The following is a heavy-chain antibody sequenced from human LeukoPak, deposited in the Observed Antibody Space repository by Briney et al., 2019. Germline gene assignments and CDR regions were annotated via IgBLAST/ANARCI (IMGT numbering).Heavy chain of an antibody. Sequence: PGGSLRLSCEASGFTFSDYYMSWVRQAPGKGLEWVSYISSSSSYTKYADSVKGRFTISRDNAKNSLYLQVNRLRAEDTAVYYCARRTGTTAFFDYWGQGTLVTVSS. CDR2: ISSSSSYT. J-gene: IGHJ4*02. CDR1: GFTFSDYY. CDR3: ARRTGTTAFFDY. D-gene: IGHD1-1*01. V-gene: IGHV3-11*06.